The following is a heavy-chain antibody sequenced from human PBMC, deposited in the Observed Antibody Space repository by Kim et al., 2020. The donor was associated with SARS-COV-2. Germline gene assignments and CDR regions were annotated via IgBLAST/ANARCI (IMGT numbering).Heavy chain of an antibody. CDR2: IYYSGST. D-gene: IGHD3-22*01. CDR3: ARTTYYYDSSGYLFDY. Sequence: SETLSLTCTVSGGSISSYYWSWIRQPPGKGLEWIGYIYYSGSTNYNPSLKSRVTISVDTSKNQFSLKLSSVTAADTAVYYCARTTYYYDSSGYLFDYWGQGTLVTVSS. J-gene: IGHJ4*02. CDR1: GGSISSYY. V-gene: IGHV4-59*01.